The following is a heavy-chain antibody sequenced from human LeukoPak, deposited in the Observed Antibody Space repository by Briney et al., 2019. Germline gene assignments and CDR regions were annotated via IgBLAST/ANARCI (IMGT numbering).Heavy chain of an antibody. J-gene: IGHJ3*02. D-gene: IGHD3-3*01. CDR3: ARDLGYDFWSGYSAFDI. V-gene: IGHV4-4*07. CDR1: GGSISSYY. CDR2: IYTSGST. Sequence: SETLSLTYTVSGGSISSYYWSWIRQPAGKGLEWIGRIYTSGSTNYNPSLKSRVTMSVDTSKNQFSLKLSSVTAADTAVYYCARDLGYDFWSGYSAFDIWGQGTMVTVSS.